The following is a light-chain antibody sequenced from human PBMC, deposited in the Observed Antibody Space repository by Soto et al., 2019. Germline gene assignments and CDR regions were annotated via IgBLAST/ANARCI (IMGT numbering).Light chain of an antibody. CDR2: SNA. CDR1: NSNIGSNT. J-gene: IGLJ2*01. V-gene: IGLV1-44*01. Sequence: QSVLTQPTSASGTPGQRVAISCSGSNSNIGSNTVNWYQQVPGTAPKALIYSNAQRPSGVPARFSASKSGSSASLAINGLQSEDEADYHCAAWDDILNGPVFGGGTKVTVL. CDR3: AAWDDILNGPV.